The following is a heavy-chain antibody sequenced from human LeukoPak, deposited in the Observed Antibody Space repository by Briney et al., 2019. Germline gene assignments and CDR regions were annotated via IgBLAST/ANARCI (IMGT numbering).Heavy chain of an antibody. V-gene: IGHV4-34*01. CDR1: GGSFSGYY. CDR2: INHSGST. CDR3: ARGGRRGPIAVAALKYYFDY. J-gene: IGHJ4*02. Sequence: SETLSLTCAVYGGSFSGYYWSWIRQPPGKGLEWIGEINHSGSTNYNPSLKSRVTISVDTSKNQFSLKLSSVTAADTAVYYCARGGRRGPIAVAALKYYFDYWGQGTLVTVSS. D-gene: IGHD6-19*01.